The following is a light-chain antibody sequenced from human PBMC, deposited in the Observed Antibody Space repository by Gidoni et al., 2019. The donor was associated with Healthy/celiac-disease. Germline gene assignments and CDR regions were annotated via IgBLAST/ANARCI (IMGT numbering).Light chain of an antibody. CDR3: QTWGTGPNWV. J-gene: IGLJ3*02. V-gene: IGLV4-69*01. Sequence: QLVLTQSPSASASLGASVKLTCTLSSGHSSYAIAWHQQQPEKGPRYLMKLNSDGSHSRGDGIPDRFSGSSSGAERYLTISSLQSEDEADYYCQTWGTGPNWVFGGGTKLXVX. CDR2: LNSDGSH. CDR1: SGHSSYA.